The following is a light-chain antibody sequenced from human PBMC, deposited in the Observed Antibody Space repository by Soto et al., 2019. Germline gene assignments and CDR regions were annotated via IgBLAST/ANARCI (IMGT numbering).Light chain of an antibody. V-gene: IGKV3-20*01. CDR2: DIS. CDR1: QSLSSNY. Sequence: EIVLTQSPGTLSLSPGDTATLSCRASQSLSSNYLAWYQQRPGQAPKLLIYDISSRATAIPDRFSGSGSGTDFTLTITRLDPEDVAVYYCQQYGGSMTFGQGTRLEIE. J-gene: IGKJ5*01. CDR3: QQYGGSMT.